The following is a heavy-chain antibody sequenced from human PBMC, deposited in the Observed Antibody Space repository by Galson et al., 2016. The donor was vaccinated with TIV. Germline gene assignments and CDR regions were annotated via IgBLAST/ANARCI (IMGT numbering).Heavy chain of an antibody. J-gene: IGHJ6*02. V-gene: IGHV4-59*01. CDR1: GDSINNYY. CDR2: VSYRGTT. D-gene: IGHD2-2*01. Sequence: ETLSLTCSVSGDSINNYYWNWIRQPPGEGLEWIGYVSYRGTTNYNPPLKSRVTISMDKSKNLFSLKLTSLTAADTAVYYCAKAPGVSSPSWGLYDDDYSMDVWGRGTTVIVSS. CDR3: AKAPGVSSPSWGLYDDDYSMDV.